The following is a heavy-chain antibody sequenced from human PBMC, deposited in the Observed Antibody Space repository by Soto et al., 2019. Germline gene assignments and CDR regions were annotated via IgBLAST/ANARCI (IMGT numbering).Heavy chain of an antibody. Sequence: GASVKVSCKASGYTFTGYYMHWVRQATGQGLEWMGWINPNSGGTNYAQKFQGRVTMTGDTSISTAHMELSRLRSDDTAVYYCARGSYYYGSGSYLFYYYYGMDVWGQGTTVTVSS. D-gene: IGHD3-10*01. V-gene: IGHV1-2*02. CDR2: INPNSGGT. J-gene: IGHJ6*02. CDR1: GYTFTGYY. CDR3: ARGSYYYGSGSYLFYYYYGMDV.